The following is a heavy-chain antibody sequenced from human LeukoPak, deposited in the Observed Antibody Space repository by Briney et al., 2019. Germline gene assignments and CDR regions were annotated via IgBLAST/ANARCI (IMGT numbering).Heavy chain of an antibody. V-gene: IGHV4-31*03. Sequence: SETLSLTCTVSGVSISSGGYYWSWIRQHPGKGLERIGYIYYSGSTYYNPSLKSRVTISVDTSKNQFSLKLSSVTAADTAVYYCARKQQLGAWFDPWGQGTLVTVSS. D-gene: IGHD6-13*01. CDR1: GVSISSGGYY. CDR2: IYYSGST. J-gene: IGHJ5*02. CDR3: ARKQQLGAWFDP.